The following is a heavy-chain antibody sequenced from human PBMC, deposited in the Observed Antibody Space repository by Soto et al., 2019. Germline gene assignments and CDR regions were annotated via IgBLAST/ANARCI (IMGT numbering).Heavy chain of an antibody. Sequence: PGGSLRLSCAASGFTFSSYGMHWVRQAPGKGLEWVAVIWYDGSNKYYADSVKGRFTISRDNSKNTLYLQMNSLRAEDTAVYYCARDGRYGSGSYLSYWGQGSLVIGSS. CDR3: ARDGRYGSGSYLSY. V-gene: IGHV3-33*01. D-gene: IGHD3-10*01. CDR1: GFTFSSYG. CDR2: IWYDGSNK. J-gene: IGHJ4*02.